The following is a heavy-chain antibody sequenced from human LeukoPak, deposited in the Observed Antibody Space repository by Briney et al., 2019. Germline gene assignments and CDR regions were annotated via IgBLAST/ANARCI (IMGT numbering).Heavy chain of an antibody. D-gene: IGHD3-3*01. CDR2: IIPIFGTA. CDR1: GGTFSSYA. V-gene: IGHV1-69*13. Sequence: SVKVSCRASGGTFSSYAISWVRQAPGQGLEWMGGIIPIFGTANYAQKFQGRVTITADESTSTAYMELSSLRSEDTAVYYCARARYETRIWPKSRYDYYHYMDVWGKGTTVTVSS. J-gene: IGHJ6*03. CDR3: ARARYETRIWPKSRYDYYHYMDV.